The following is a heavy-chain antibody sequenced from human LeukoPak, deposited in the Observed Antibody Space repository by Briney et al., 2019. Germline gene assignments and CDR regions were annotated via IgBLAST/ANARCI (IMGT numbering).Heavy chain of an antibody. CDR3: ARDSRYFDWLLTRYYYYMDV. CDR2: IYYSGNT. CDR1: GGSISNKY. J-gene: IGHJ6*03. Sequence: PSETLSLTCTVSGGSISNKYWSWIRQPPGKGLEWVGYIYYSGNTNYNPSLKSRVTMSVDTSKNQFSLKLSSVTAADTAVYYCARDSRYFDWLLTRYYYYMDVWGKGTTVTISS. D-gene: IGHD3-9*01. V-gene: IGHV4-59*12.